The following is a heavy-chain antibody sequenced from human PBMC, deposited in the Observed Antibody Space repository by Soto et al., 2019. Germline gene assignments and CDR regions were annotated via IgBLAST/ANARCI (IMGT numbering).Heavy chain of an antibody. CDR2: INPSGGST. Sequence: ASVKVSCKASGYTFTSYYMHWVRQAPGQGLEWMGIINPSGGSTSYAQKFQGRVTMTRDTSTSTVYMELSSLRSEDTAVYYCARDNVYCSGGSCYRLSFDYWGQGTLVNVSS. J-gene: IGHJ4*02. D-gene: IGHD2-15*01. CDR1: GYTFTSYY. CDR3: ARDNVYCSGGSCYRLSFDY. V-gene: IGHV1-46*01.